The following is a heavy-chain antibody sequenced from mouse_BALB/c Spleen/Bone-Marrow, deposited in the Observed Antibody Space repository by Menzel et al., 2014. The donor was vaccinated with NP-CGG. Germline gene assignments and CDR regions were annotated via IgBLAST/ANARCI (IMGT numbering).Heavy chain of an antibody. D-gene: IGHD2-3*01. V-gene: IGHV14-3*02. CDR2: IDPANGNT. Sequence: EVQLQQSGAELAKPGASVKLSCTASGFNIKDTYMHWVKQRPEQGLEWIGRIDPANGNTKYDPKFQGKATITADTSSNTAHLHLSSLTSEDTAVYYCANDWFAYWGQGTLVTVSA. CDR3: ANDWFAY. J-gene: IGHJ3*01. CDR1: GFNIKDTY.